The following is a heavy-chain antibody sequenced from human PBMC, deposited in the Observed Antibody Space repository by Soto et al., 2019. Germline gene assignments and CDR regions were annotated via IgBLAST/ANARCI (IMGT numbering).Heavy chain of an antibody. Sequence: SLRLSCAASGFTFNSHSMNWVRQAPGKGLEWVSYISSTSRTIYYADPVKGRFTISRDNAKNSLYLQMNSLRDEDTAVYYCARGLRDGYNCLYYWGQGTLVTVSS. D-gene: IGHD5-12*01. CDR1: GFTFNSHS. CDR2: ISSTSRTI. V-gene: IGHV3-48*02. J-gene: IGHJ4*02. CDR3: ARGLRDGYNCLYY.